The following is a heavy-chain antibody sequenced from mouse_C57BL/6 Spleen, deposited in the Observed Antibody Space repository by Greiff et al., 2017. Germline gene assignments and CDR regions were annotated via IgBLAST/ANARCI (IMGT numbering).Heavy chain of an antibody. CDR1: GYTFTSYW. Sequence: QVQLQQPGAELVMPGASVKLSCKASGYTFTSYWMHWVKQRPGQGLEWIGEIDPSDSYTNYNQKFKGKSTLTVDKSSSTAHMQLSSLTSEDSAVYYCARRLYAMDYWGQGTSVTVSS. V-gene: IGHV1-69*01. CDR2: IDPSDSYT. CDR3: ARRLYAMDY. J-gene: IGHJ4*01.